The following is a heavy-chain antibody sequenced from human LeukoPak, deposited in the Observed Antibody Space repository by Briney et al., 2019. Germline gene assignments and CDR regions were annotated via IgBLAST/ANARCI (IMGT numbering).Heavy chain of an antibody. V-gene: IGHV4-38-2*02. CDR3: ARVWYSSGWYDY. J-gene: IGHJ4*02. CDR2: IYHSGST. D-gene: IGHD6-19*01. Sequence: TSETLSLTCTVSGYSISSGYYWGWIRQPPGEGLEWIGSIYHSGSTYYNPSLKSRVTISVDTSNNQFSLKLSSVTAADTAVYYCARVWYSSGWYDYWGQGTLVTVSS. CDR1: GYSISSGYY.